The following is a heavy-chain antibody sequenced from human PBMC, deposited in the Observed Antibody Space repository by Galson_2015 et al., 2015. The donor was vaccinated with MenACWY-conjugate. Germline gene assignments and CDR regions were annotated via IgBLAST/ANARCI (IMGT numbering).Heavy chain of an antibody. Sequence: SLRLSCAASGFTFGDYAMSWFRQAPGKGLEWVGFIRSKAYGGTTEYAASVKGRFTISRDDSKSIAYLQMYSLKTEDTAVYYCTRGWVRNYYYYGMDVWGQGTTVTVSS. CDR3: TRGWVRNYYYYGMDV. D-gene: IGHD3-10*01. J-gene: IGHJ6*02. CDR1: GFTFGDYA. V-gene: IGHV3-49*03. CDR2: IRSKAYGGTT.